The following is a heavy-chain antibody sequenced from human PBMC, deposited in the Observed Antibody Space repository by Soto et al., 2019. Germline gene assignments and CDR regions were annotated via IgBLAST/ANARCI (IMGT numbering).Heavy chain of an antibody. J-gene: IGHJ3*02. V-gene: IGHV3-21*06. Sequence: EVQLVESGGGLVKPGGSLRLSCAASGFTFTRHSMNWVRQAPGKGLEWVSGISGTGTCIYYSDSVKGRFTISRDDAKTSLYLQMNSLTAEDTAVYYCARGSGTDTGDALDIWGPGTRVTVS. D-gene: IGHD2-21*02. CDR1: GFTFTRHS. CDR3: ARGSGTDTGDALDI. CDR2: ISGTGTCI.